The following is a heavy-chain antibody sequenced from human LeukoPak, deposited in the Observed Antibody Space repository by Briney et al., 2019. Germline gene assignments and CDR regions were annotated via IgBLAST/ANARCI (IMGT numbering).Heavy chain of an antibody. V-gene: IGHV1-69*04. Sequence: ASVKVSCKASGGTFSSYAISWVRQAPGQGLEWMGRIIPTFGIANYAQKFQGRVTITADKSTSTAYMELSSLRSEDTAVYYCARGQYYDSSGCFDYWGQGTLVSVSS. CDR1: GGTFSSYA. CDR3: ARGQYYDSSGCFDY. CDR2: IIPTFGIA. J-gene: IGHJ4*02. D-gene: IGHD3-22*01.